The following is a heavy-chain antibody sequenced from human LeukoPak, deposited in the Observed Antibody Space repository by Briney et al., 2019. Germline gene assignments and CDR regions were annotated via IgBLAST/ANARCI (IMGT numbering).Heavy chain of an antibody. D-gene: IGHD3-3*01. CDR2: IIPIFGTA. CDR3: ARGFFGVVIGPFDY. Sequence: SVKVSCKASGGTFSSYAISWVRQAPGQGLEWMGGIIPIFGTANYAQKFQGRVTITTDESTSTAYMELSSLRSEDTAVYYCARGFFGVVIGPFDYWGQGTLVTVSS. V-gene: IGHV1-69*05. CDR1: GGTFSSYA. J-gene: IGHJ4*02.